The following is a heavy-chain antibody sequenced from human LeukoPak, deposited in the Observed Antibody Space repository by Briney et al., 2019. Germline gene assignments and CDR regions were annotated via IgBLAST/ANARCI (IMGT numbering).Heavy chain of an antibody. CDR2: IRYDGSNK. CDR3: AKDPDCTSGICYTFFDY. D-gene: IGHD2-8*01. J-gene: IGHJ4*02. Sequence: GGSLRLSCAASGFAFRSYGMHWVRQAPGKGLEWGAFIRYDGSNKYYADSVKGRFTISRDNSKNTLYLKKNSLRAEDTAVYYCAKDPDCTSGICYTFFDYWGQGTLVTVSS. V-gene: IGHV3-30*02. CDR1: GFAFRSYG.